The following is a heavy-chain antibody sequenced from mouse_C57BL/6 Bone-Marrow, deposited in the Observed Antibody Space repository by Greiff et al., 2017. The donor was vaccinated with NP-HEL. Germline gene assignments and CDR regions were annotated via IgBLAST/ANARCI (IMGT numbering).Heavy chain of an antibody. Sequence: VQLQQSGAELVKPGASVKLSCTASGFNFKDYYMHWVKQRTEQGLEWIGRIDPEDGDTKYAPKFQGKATFTVDTSSNSAYLQLSSLTSEDTAIYDCARDDGYPFWYFDVWGKGTTVTVSS. J-gene: IGHJ1*03. V-gene: IGHV14-2*01. D-gene: IGHD2-3*01. CDR2: IDPEDGDT. CDR1: GFNFKDYY. CDR3: ARDDGYPFWYFDV.